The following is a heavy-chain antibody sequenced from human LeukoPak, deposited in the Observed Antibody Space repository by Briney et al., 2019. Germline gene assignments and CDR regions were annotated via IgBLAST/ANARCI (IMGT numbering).Heavy chain of an antibody. CDR3: ARVAIGANYLDY. CDR2: IYYSGST. CDR1: GGSISSYY. V-gene: IGHV4-59*01. D-gene: IGHD2-21*01. Sequence: SETLSLTCTVSGGSISSYYWSWIRQPPGKGLEWIGYIYYSGSTNYNPSLKSRVTISVDTCKNQFSLKLSSVTAADTAVYYCARVAIGANYLDYWGQGTLVTVSS. J-gene: IGHJ4*02.